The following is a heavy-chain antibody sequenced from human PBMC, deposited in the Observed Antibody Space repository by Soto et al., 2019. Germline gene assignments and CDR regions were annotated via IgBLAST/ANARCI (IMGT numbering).Heavy chain of an antibody. J-gene: IGHJ5*02. Sequence: PSETLSLTCTISNGSIGSYYWTWIRQPPGKALEWIGHIYYSGSTNYNPSLKSRLTLSLDTSKNQFSLKLTSVTAADTAVYYCARVGRLITAAGLLDAWGQGTLVTVSS. CDR2: IYYSGST. D-gene: IGHD6-13*01. CDR1: NGSIGSYY. CDR3: ARVGRLITAAGLLDA. V-gene: IGHV4-59*01.